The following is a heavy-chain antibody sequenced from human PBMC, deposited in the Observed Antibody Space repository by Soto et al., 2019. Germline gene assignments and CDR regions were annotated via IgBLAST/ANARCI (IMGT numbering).Heavy chain of an antibody. V-gene: IGHV1-18*01. CDR3: ARDRRYQLPLYGMDV. CDR2: ISAYNGNT. D-gene: IGHD2-2*01. J-gene: IGHJ6*02. Sequence: ASVKVSCKASGYTFTSCGISWVRQAPGQGLEWMGWISAYNGNTNYAQKLQGRVTMATDTSTSTAYMELRSLRSDDTAVYYCARDRRYQLPLYGMDVWGQGTTVTVSS. CDR1: GYTFTSCG.